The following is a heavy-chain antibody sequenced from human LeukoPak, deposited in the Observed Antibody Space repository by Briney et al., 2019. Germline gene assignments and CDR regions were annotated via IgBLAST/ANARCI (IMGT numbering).Heavy chain of an antibody. Sequence: ASVKVSCKASGYTFTSYYMHWVRQAPGQGLEWMGIINPSGGSTSYAQKFQGRVTMTRDMSTSTAYMELRSLRSDDTAVYYCARDANVNYGYTNTYNWFDPWGQGTLVTVSS. CDR2: INPSGGST. CDR1: GYTFTSYY. D-gene: IGHD3-16*02. CDR3: ARDANVNYGYTNTYNWFDP. V-gene: IGHV1-46*01. J-gene: IGHJ5*02.